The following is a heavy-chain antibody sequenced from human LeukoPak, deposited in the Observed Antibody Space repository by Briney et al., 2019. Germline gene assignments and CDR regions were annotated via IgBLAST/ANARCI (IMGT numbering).Heavy chain of an antibody. CDR3: ARTYCGGDCYLGSGWFDP. Sequence: SETLSLTCTVSGGSVSSGSYYWSWIRQPPGKGLEWIGYIYYSGSTNYNPSLKSRVTISVDTSKSQFSLKLSSVTAADTAVYYCARTYCGGDCYLGSGWFDPWGQGTLVTVSS. CDR2: IYYSGST. J-gene: IGHJ5*02. V-gene: IGHV4-61*01. D-gene: IGHD2-21*02. CDR1: GGSVSSGSYY.